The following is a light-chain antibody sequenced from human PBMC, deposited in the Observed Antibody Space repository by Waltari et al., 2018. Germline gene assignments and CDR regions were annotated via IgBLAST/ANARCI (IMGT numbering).Light chain of an antibody. CDR2: WAF. V-gene: IGKV4-1*01. CDR3: QQHYSSPYS. CDR1: QSLLYSSNNKNY. J-gene: IGKJ2*03. Sequence: DIVMTQSPDSLAVSLGERVTIHCKSSQSLLYSSNNKNYLAWYQQKPGQAPKLLISWAFTRESGVPNRFSGSGSGTDFTLTISGLQAEDVAVYYCQQHYSSPYSFGQGTKVEIK.